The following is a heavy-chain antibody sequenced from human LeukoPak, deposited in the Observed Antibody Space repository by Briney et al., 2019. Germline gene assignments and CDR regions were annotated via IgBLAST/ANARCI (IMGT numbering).Heavy chain of an antibody. CDR2: INLGTGGT. CDR1: GYTFNDYY. D-gene: IGHD3-16*01. CDR3: ARDWVSTAVDY. V-gene: IGHV1-2*06. J-gene: IGHJ4*02. Sequence: ASVKVSXKTSGYTFNDYYMHWVRQAPGQGLEWMGRINLGTGGTMYVQNFQGRVTMTRDTSISTAYMELSSLRSNDTAVYYCARDWVSTAVDYWGQGTLITVSS.